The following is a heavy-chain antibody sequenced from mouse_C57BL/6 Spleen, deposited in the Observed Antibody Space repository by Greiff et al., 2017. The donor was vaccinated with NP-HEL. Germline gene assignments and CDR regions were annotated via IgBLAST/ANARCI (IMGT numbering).Heavy chain of an antibody. CDR3: ARSDGYYRYFDY. Sequence: VKLQQSGAELVRPGTSVKVSCKASGYAFTNYLIEWVKQRPGQGLEWIGVINPGSGGTNYNEKFKGKATLTADKSSSTAYMQLSSLTSEDSAVYFCARSDGYYRYFDYWGQGTTLTVSS. CDR1: GYAFTNYL. D-gene: IGHD2-3*01. CDR2: INPGSGGT. V-gene: IGHV1-54*01. J-gene: IGHJ2*01.